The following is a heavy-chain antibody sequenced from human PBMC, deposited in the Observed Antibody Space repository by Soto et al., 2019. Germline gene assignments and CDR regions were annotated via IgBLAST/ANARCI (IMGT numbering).Heavy chain of an antibody. CDR2: MNPGSGDT. J-gene: IGHJ5*02. Sequence: ASVKVSCKASGYSFTNNDAGWVRQATGQGLEWMGWMNPGSGDTGYAQKFQGRVTMTRGISIAAAYMELSSLRSDDAAIYYCARMATFGSLNWFDPWGQGTLVTVSS. CDR3: ARMATFGSLNWFDP. CDR1: GYSFTNND. V-gene: IGHV1-8*01. D-gene: IGHD3-16*01.